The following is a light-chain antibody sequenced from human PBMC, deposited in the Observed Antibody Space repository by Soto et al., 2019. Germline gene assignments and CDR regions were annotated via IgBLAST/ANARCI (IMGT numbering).Light chain of an antibody. CDR1: SSNIGSNT. CDR3: QSYDSIVTGSV. Sequence: QSVLTQPPSASGTPGQRVTISCSGSSSNIGSNTVNWYQQLPGTAPKLVLYSNTARPSGVPDRFSGSRSGSSASLAITGLQAEDEADYYCQSYDSIVTGSVFGTGTKVTVL. V-gene: IGLV1-40*01. CDR2: SNT. J-gene: IGLJ1*01.